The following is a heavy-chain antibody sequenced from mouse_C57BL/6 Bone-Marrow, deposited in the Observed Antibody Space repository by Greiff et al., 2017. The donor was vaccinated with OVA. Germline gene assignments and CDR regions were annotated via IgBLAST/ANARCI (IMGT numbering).Heavy chain of an antibody. V-gene: IGHV1-64*01. CDR1: GYTFTSYW. CDR3: ARRGITTVVAPYFDY. CDR2: IHPNSGST. J-gene: IGHJ2*01. D-gene: IGHD1-1*01. Sequence: QVQLQQPGAELVKPGASVKLSCKASGYTFTSYWMHWVKQGPGQGLEWIGMIHPNSGSTNYNEKFKSKATLTVDKSSSTAYMQLSSLTSEDSAVYYCARRGITTVVAPYFDYWGQGTTLTVSS.